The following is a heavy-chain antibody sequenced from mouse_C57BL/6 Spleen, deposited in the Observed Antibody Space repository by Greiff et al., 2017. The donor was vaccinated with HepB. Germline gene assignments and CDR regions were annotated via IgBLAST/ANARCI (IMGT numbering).Heavy chain of an antibody. V-gene: IGHV10-1*01. J-gene: IGHJ4*01. D-gene: IGHD1-1*01. CDR3: VRHDGTLIYYAMDY. Sequence: EVQGVESGGGLVQPKGSLKLSCAASGFSFNTYAMNWVRQAPGKGLEWVARIRSKSNNYATYYADSVKDRFTISRDDSESMLYLQMNNLKTEDTAMYYCVRHDGTLIYYAMDYWGQGTSVTVSS. CDR1: GFSFNTYA. CDR2: IRSKSNNYAT.